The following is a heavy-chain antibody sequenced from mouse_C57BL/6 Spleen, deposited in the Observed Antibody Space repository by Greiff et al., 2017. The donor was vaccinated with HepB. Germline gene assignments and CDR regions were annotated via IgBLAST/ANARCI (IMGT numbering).Heavy chain of an antibody. Sequence: EVKLQQSEPELVKPGASVKISCKASGYTFTDYYMNWVKQSHGKSLEWIGDINPNNGGTSYNQKFKGKATLTVDKSSSTAYMELRSLTSEDSAVYYCARGIPWYFDVWGTGTTVTVSS. CDR1: GYTFTDYY. J-gene: IGHJ1*03. V-gene: IGHV1-26*01. CDR2: INPNNGGT. CDR3: ARGIPWYFDV.